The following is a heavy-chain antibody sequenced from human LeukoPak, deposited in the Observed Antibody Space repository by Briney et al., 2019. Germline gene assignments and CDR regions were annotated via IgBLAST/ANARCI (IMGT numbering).Heavy chain of an antibody. V-gene: IGHV3-23*01. CDR2: VSDSGDYT. D-gene: IGHD3-3*01. CDR3: AMTYDFWSGYPG. Sequence: GGSLRLSCVTSGFTFSTSAMGWVRQAPGTGLEWVSVVSDSGDYTSYADSVKGRFRISRDNSENKLYLQMNSLRTEDTAIYYCAMTYDFWSGYPGWGQGTLVTVSS. J-gene: IGHJ4*02. CDR1: GFTFSTSA.